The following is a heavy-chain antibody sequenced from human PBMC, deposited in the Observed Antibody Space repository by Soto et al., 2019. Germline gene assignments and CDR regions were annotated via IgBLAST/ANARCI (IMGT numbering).Heavy chain of an antibody. J-gene: IGHJ4*02. CDR1: GFTFDDYA. CDR2: IRWNGGNM. Sequence: GGSLRLSCVASGFTFDDYAMHWIRQPPGKGLEWVAGIRWNGGNMAYADSVKGRFTISRDNAKKTLFLQMNSLRLEDSALYYCAKDQSSGWYEFGSWGQGTLVTVSS. CDR3: AKDQSSGWYEFGS. D-gene: IGHD6-19*01. V-gene: IGHV3-9*01.